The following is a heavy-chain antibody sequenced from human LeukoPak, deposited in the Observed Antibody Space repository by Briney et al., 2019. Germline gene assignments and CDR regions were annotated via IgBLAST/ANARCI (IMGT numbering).Heavy chain of an antibody. CDR1: GFTFSSYG. D-gene: IGHD5-12*01. J-gene: IGHJ5*02. CDR2: IRYDGSNK. Sequence: GGSLRLSCAASGFTFSSYGMHCVRQAPGKGLEWVAFIRYDGSNKYYADSVKGRFTISRDNSKNTLYLQMNSLRAEDMAVYYCARVHIVATMEGNWFDPWGQGTLVTVSS. V-gene: IGHV3-30*02. CDR3: ARVHIVATMEGNWFDP.